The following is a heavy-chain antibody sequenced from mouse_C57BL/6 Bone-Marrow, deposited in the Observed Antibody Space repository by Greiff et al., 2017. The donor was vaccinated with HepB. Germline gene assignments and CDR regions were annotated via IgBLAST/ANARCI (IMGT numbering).Heavy chain of an antibody. J-gene: IGHJ2*01. CDR1: GFTFTDYY. CDR2: IRNKANGYTT. CDR3: ARYRPPYFDY. Sequence: EVQVVESGGGLVQPGGSLSLSCAASGFTFTDYYMSWVRQPPGKALEWLGFIRNKANGYTTEYSASVKGRFTISRDNSQSILYLQMNALRAEDSATYYCARYRPPYFDYWGQGTTLTVSS. V-gene: IGHV7-3*01.